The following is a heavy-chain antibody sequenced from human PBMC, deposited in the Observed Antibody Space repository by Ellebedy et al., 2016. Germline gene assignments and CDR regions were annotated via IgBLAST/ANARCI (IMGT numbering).Heavy chain of an antibody. V-gene: IGHV4-31*02. D-gene: IGHD3-22*01. CDR3: AREKGSYDRSGYYLDY. J-gene: IGHJ4*02. Sequence: SETLSLTXIVSGGSINSGSYYWSWIRQHPGKGLEWIGYIHYSGSTYYNPSLRGRVTISMDTSKTQFSLKLTSVTAADTAVYYCAREKGSYDRSGYYLDYWGQGTLVTVSS. CDR2: IHYSGST. CDR1: GGSINSGSYY.